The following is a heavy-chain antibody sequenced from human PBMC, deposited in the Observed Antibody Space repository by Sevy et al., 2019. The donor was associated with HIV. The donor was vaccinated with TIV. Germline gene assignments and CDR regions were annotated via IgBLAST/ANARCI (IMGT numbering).Heavy chain of an antibody. CDR2: INSDGSST. CDR1: GFTFSSYW. V-gene: IGHV3-74*01. Sequence: GGSLRLSCAASGFTFSSYWMHWVRQAPGKGLVWVSRINSDGSSTGYADSVKGRFTISRDNAKNTLYLQMNSLRAEDTAVHYCARDRKRYPTYAFDIWGQGTMVTVSS. D-gene: IGHD1-1*01. CDR3: ARDRKRYPTYAFDI. J-gene: IGHJ3*02.